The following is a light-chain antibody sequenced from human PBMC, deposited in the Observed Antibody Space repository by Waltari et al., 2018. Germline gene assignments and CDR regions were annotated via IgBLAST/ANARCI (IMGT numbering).Light chain of an antibody. Sequence: QSALTQPASVSGSPGQSITISCTGTSDDIGSYSYVTWYHQRPGKVPKLIIYDLTERQSGVSNRFSGSKSGSTASLTISWLQAEDEADYYCCSYAYTYWVFGGGTKLTVL. J-gene: IGLJ3*02. CDR2: DLT. V-gene: IGLV2-14*03. CDR1: SDDIGSYSY. CDR3: CSYAYTYWV.